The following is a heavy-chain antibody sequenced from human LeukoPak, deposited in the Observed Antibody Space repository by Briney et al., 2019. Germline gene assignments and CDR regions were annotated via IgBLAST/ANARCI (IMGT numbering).Heavy chain of an antibody. Sequence: PSETLSLTCTVSGGSISSSSYCLGWIRQPPGKGLEWIGSFYCSGSTYYNPSLKSRVTISVDTSKSQFSLKLSSVTAADTAVYYCARLRSPVTILYYFDYWGQGTLVTVSS. CDR1: GGSISSSSYC. CDR2: FYCSGST. CDR3: ARLRSPVTILYYFDY. V-gene: IGHV4-39*01. D-gene: IGHD4-17*01. J-gene: IGHJ4*02.